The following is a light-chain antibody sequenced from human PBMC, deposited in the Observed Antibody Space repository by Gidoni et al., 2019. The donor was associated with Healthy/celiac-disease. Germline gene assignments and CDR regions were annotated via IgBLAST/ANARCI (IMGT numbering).Light chain of an antibody. CDR1: QSVLYSSNNKNY. J-gene: IGKJ3*01. Sequence: VMTKSQDSRAVSLGERATINCKSSQSVLYSSNNKNYLAWYQQKPGQPPKLLIYWASTRESGVPDRFSGSGSGTDFTLTISSLQAEDVAVYYCQQYYSTPLTFGPGTKVDIK. CDR3: QQYYSTPLT. V-gene: IGKV4-1*01. CDR2: WAS.